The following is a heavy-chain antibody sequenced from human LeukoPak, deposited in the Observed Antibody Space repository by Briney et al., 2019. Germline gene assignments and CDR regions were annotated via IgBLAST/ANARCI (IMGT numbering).Heavy chain of an antibody. Sequence: GGSLRLSCAASGFTFDDYAMHWVRQAPGKGLEWVSGISWNSGSIGYADSVKGRFTISRDNAKNSLYLQMNSLRAEDTALYYCANGVGYWGQGTLVTVSS. D-gene: IGHD3-10*01. CDR1: GFTFDDYA. J-gene: IGHJ4*02. CDR3: ANGVGY. CDR2: ISWNSGSI. V-gene: IGHV3-9*01.